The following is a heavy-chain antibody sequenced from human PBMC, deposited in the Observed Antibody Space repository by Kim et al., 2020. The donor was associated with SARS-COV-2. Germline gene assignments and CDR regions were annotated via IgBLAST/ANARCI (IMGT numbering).Heavy chain of an antibody. V-gene: IGHV3-74*01. CDR2: INSDGSST. CDR1: GFTFSSYW. Sequence: GGSLRLSCAASGFTFSSYWMHWVRQAPGKGLVWVSRINSDGSSTSYADSVKGRFTISRDNAKNTLYLQMNSLRAEDTAVYYCARPGSSWYFRDAFDIWGQGTMVTVSS. J-gene: IGHJ3*02. CDR3: ARPGSSWYFRDAFDI. D-gene: IGHD6-13*01.